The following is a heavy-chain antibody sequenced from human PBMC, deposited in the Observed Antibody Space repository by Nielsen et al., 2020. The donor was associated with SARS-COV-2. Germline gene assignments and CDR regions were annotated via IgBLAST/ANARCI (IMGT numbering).Heavy chain of an antibody. J-gene: IGHJ5*02. Sequence: GESLKISCAASGFTFSSYGMHWVRQAPGKGLEWVAVIWYDGSNKYYADSVKGRFTISRDNSKNTLYLQMNSLRAEDTAVYYCARENYDTAEGWFDPWGQGTLVTVSS. V-gene: IGHV3-33*01. CDR1: GFTFSSYG. D-gene: IGHD3-16*01. CDR2: IWYDGSNK. CDR3: ARENYDTAEGWFDP.